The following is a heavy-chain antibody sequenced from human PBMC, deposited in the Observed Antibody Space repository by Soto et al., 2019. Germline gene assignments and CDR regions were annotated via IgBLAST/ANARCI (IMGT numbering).Heavy chain of an antibody. CDR3: VKEWTPGRAFDY. Sequence: EVRLLESGGGLVQPGGSLRLSCAASGFTFRSYAMSWVRQAPGKGLEWVSSISGSGDKTYYADSVKGRFTYSRDNSKNTLCLQKNDPRVEDTAVYYCVKEWTPGRAFDYWGQGTLVTVSS. D-gene: IGHD5-12*01. CDR2: ISGSGDKT. CDR1: GFTFRSYA. J-gene: IGHJ4*02. V-gene: IGHV3-23*01.